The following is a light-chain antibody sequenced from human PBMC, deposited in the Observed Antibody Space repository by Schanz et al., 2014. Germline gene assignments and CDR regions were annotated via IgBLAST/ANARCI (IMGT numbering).Light chain of an antibody. CDR2: GIS. CDR1: QSLSTN. V-gene: IGKV3-15*01. Sequence: EVVMMQSPATLSVSPGDRATLSCRASQSLSTNLAWFQQKPGQAPRLIIYGISVRAAGIPTRFSGSGSGTEFTLTISSLQSEDFAVYYCQQYDEWPLTFGGGTKVEIK. CDR3: QQYDEWPLT. J-gene: IGKJ4*01.